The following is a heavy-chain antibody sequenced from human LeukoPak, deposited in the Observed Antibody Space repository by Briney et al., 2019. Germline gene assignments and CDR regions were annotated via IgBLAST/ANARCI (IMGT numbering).Heavy chain of an antibody. CDR1: GFTLSRYA. CDR3: AKAYDMLTDYHYDY. J-gene: IGHJ4*02. V-gene: IGHV3-23*01. CDR2: SSGSGGDT. Sequence: GGSVRLSCAACGFTLSRYAMSWVGQARGKGGEWVSVSSGSGGDTKYADSVKGRFTISRDNAKNTLYLQMNSLRADDTVIYYCAKAYDMLTDYHYDYWGQGTLVTVSS. D-gene: IGHD3-9*01.